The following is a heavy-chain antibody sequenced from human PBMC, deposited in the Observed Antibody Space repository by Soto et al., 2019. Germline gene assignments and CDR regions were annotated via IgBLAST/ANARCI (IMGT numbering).Heavy chain of an antibody. V-gene: IGHV1-24*01. D-gene: IGHD6-13*01. CDR2: FDPEDGET. CDR3: ATDFSSSWYLDAFDI. J-gene: IGHJ3*02. Sequence: ASVKVSCKVSGYTLTELSMHWVRQAPGKGLEWMGGFDPEDGETIYAQKFQGRVTMTEDTSTDTAYMELSSLRSEDTAVYYRATDFSSSWYLDAFDIWGQGTMVTVSS. CDR1: GYTLTELS.